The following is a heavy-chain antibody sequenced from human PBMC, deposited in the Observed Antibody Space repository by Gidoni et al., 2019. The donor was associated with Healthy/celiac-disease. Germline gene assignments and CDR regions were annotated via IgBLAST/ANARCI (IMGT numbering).Heavy chain of an antibody. CDR3: TRDWAYYYDSSGYYYANCFDP. CDR1: GFTFGDYA. Sequence: EVQLVESGGGLVQRGRFLRPSCTASGFTFGDYAMSWFRQAPGKGLEWVSFIRSKASGGTTEYAASVKGRFTISRDDSKSIAYLQMNSLKTEDTAMYYCTRDWAYYYDSSGYYYANCFDPWGQGTLVTVSS. CDR2: IRSKASGGTT. J-gene: IGHJ5*02. D-gene: IGHD3-22*01. V-gene: IGHV3-49*03.